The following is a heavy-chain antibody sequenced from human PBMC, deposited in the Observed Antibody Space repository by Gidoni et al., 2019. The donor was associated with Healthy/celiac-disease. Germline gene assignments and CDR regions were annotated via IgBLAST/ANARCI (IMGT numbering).Heavy chain of an antibody. CDR1: GFTFSSYG. CDR2: IWYDGSNK. D-gene: IGHD2-21*02. V-gene: IGHV3-33*01. J-gene: IGHJ4*02. CDR3: ARGGETYCGGDCYSEIDY. Sequence: QVQLVESGGGVVQPGRSLRLSCAASGFTFSSYGMHWVRQAPGKRLEWVAVIWYDGSNKYYADSVKGRFTISRDNSKNTLYLQMNSLRAEDTAVYYCARGGETYCGGDCYSEIDYWGQGTLVTVSS.